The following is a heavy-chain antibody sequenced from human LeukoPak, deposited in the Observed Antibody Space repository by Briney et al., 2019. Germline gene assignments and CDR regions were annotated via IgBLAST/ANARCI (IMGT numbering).Heavy chain of an antibody. CDR1: GFTFSSYS. Sequence: GGSLRLSCAASGFTFSSYSMNWVRQAPGKGLEWVSSISSSSSYIYYADSVKGRFIISRDNAKNSLYLQMNSLRAEDTAVYYCARAAYSSSRLDYWGQGTLVTVSS. D-gene: IGHD6-13*01. CDR2: ISSSSSYI. CDR3: ARAAYSSSRLDY. J-gene: IGHJ4*02. V-gene: IGHV3-21*01.